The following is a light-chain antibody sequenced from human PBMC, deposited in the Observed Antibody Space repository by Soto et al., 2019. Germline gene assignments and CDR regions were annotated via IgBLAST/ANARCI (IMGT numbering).Light chain of an antibody. CDR3: QQSTQCPPT. Sequence: VLTEPPLSLSAAPVRPAAISCKPSLSLLHSRGETFLFWYLQKPGQAPQLLIYEVSTRVSGVPDRFSGSGSGTDFTLEISRVEPDDVGIYYCQQSTQCPPTFGQGTRLE. CDR2: EVS. CDR1: LSLLHSRGETF. J-gene: IGKJ5*01. V-gene: IGKV2D-29*01.